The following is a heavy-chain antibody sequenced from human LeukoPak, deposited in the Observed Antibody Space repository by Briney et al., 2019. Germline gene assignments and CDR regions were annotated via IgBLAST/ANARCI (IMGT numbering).Heavy chain of an antibody. J-gene: IGHJ6*03. D-gene: IGHD3-3*01. CDR1: GYTFTSYD. Sequence: ASVKVSCKASGYTFTSYDINWVRQATGQGLEWMGWMNPNSGNTGYAQKFQGRVTMTRNTSISTAYMELSSLRSEDTAVYYCARSAVGFWSGYLYYYMDVWGKGTTVTVSS. V-gene: IGHV1-8*01. CDR2: MNPNSGNT. CDR3: ARSAVGFWSGYLYYYMDV.